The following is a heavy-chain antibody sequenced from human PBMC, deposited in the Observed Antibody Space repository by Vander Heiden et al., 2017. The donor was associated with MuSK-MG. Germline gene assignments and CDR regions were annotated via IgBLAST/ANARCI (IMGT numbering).Heavy chain of an antibody. CDR1: GFPVSDYS. D-gene: IGHD3-22*01. J-gene: IGHJ5*02. Sequence: QVQLVESGGGLVKPGGSLRLSCVASGFPVSDYSMTWLRQAPGKGLQWVSYIGGGRNYTDYADSVKGRFTISRDDTKNSLYLQMNNLRVDDTAVYYCARPADYYDSANWFDLWGQGNLVTVSS. CDR3: ARPADYYDSANWFDL. CDR2: IGGGRNYT. V-gene: IGHV3-11*06.